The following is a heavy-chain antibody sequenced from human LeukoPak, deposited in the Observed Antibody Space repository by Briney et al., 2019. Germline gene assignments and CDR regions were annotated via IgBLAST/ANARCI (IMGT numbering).Heavy chain of an antibody. CDR2: IYSGGTT. D-gene: IGHD6-13*01. V-gene: IGHV3-53*05. CDR1: GFTVSSNY. Sequence: GGSLRLSCAASGFTVSSNYMSWVRQAPGKGLEWVSVIYSGGTTYYADSVTGRFTISRDNSNNTLYLQMNSLTTEDTAVYYCAREAHSSWSEYLQHWGQGTLVTVSS. CDR3: AREAHSSWSEYLQH. J-gene: IGHJ1*01.